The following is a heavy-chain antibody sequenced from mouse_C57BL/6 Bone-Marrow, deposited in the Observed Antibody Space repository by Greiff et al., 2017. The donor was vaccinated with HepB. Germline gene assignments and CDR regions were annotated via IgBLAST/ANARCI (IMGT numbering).Heavy chain of an antibody. J-gene: IGHJ3*01. CDR1: GFTFSSYG. CDR3: ARRYGNPFAY. CDR2: ISSGGSYT. D-gene: IGHD2-10*02. Sequence: VQLKQSGGDLVKPGGSLKLSCAASGFTFSSYGMSWVRQTPDKRLEWVATISSGGSYTYYPDSVKGRFTISRDNAKNTLYLQMSSLKSEDTAMYYCARRYGNPFAYWGQGTLVTVSA. V-gene: IGHV5-6*01.